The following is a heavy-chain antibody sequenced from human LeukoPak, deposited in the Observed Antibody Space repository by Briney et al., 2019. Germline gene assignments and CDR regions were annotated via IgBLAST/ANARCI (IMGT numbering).Heavy chain of an antibody. Sequence: GGSLRLSCAASGFTFSSYWMHWVRQAPGKGLVWVSRVNSDGSTTSYADSVMGRFTISRDNAKNTLYLQMNSLRAEDTAVYYCARALSRFYGYYFDYWGQGTLVTVSS. CDR1: GFTFSSYW. D-gene: IGHD3-10*01. V-gene: IGHV3-74*01. CDR3: ARALSRFYGYYFDY. CDR2: VNSDGSTT. J-gene: IGHJ4*02.